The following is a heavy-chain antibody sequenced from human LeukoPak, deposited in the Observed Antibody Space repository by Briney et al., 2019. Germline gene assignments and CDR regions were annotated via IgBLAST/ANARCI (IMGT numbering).Heavy chain of an antibody. Sequence: PGGALRLSCAASGFTFDDYGMSWVRQAPGKGLEWVSGINWNGGSTGYADSVKGRFTISRDNAKNSLYLQMNSLRAEDTAVYYCAKAGYSTSWFPRYDYWGQGTLVTVSS. J-gene: IGHJ4*02. CDR3: AKAGYSTSWFPRYDY. V-gene: IGHV3-20*04. D-gene: IGHD6-13*01. CDR2: INWNGGST. CDR1: GFTFDDYG.